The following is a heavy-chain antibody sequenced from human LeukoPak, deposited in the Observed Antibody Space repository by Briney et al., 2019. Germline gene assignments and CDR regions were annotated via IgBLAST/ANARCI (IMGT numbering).Heavy chain of an antibody. V-gene: IGHV3-23*01. Sequence: PGGSLRLSCAASGFTFSSYAMSWVRQAPGKGLEWVSAISGSGGSTYYADSVKGRFTISRDNSKNTLYPQMNSLRAEDAAVYYCAKHSGYDWLSDYWGQGTLVTVSS. J-gene: IGHJ4*02. D-gene: IGHD5-12*01. CDR3: AKHSGYDWLSDY. CDR1: GFTFSSYA. CDR2: ISGSGGST.